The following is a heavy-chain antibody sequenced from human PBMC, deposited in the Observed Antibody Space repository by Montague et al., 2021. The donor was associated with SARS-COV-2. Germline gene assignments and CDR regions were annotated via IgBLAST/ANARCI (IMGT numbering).Heavy chain of an antibody. CDR1: GGSISSDSYY. CDR2: VYTTGST. Sequence: TLSLTCTVSGGSISSDSYYWSWIRQPAGKGLEWIGRVYTTGSTNYNPSLKSRVTISGDTSRNQFSLRLTSVTAADTAIYYCARHLAISGPAAVSDYWGQGTLVTVSS. J-gene: IGHJ4*02. D-gene: IGHD2-2*01. V-gene: IGHV4-61*02. CDR3: ARHLAISGPAAVSDY.